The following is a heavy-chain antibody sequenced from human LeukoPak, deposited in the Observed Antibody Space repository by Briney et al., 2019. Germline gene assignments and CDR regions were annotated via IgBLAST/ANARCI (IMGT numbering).Heavy chain of an antibody. D-gene: IGHD2-2*01. CDR1: GFTFSSYA. CDR3: AKIAGGIVVVPAAFDY. CDR2: ISGSGGST. Sequence: GGSLRLSCAASGFTFSSYAMSWVRQAPGKGLEWVSAISGSGGSTYYADSVKGRFTISRDNSKNTLYLQMNSLRAEDTAVYYCAKIAGGIVVVPAAFDYWGQGTLVTVSS. V-gene: IGHV3-23*01. J-gene: IGHJ4*02.